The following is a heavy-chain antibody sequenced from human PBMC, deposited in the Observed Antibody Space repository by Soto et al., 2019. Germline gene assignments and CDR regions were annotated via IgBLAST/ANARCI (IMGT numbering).Heavy chain of an antibody. D-gene: IGHD2-2*01. J-gene: IGHJ4*02. V-gene: IGHV4-34*01. Sequence: SETLSLTCAVYGGSFSGYYWSWIRQPPGKGLEWIGEINHSGSTNYNPSLKSRVSISLDTSKNQFSLKLSSVTAADTAVYYCASKKGYCSRSVCFPPNRLDFWGPGILVTVSS. CDR1: GGSFSGYY. CDR3: ASKKGYCSRSVCFPPNRLDF. CDR2: INHSGST.